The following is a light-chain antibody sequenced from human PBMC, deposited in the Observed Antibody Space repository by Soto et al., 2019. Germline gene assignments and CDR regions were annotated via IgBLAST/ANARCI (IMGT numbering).Light chain of an antibody. V-gene: IGLV2-8*01. CDR3: SSFAGNNNLVV. CDR1: SSDVGGYNY. Sequence: QSVLTQPPSASASPGQSVTISCTGTSSDVGGYNYVSWYQQRPGKAPKLMIYEVSQRPSGVPDRFSGSKSGNTATLTVSGLQAEDEADYYCSSFAGNNNLVVFGSGTKVTVL. CDR2: EVS. J-gene: IGLJ1*01.